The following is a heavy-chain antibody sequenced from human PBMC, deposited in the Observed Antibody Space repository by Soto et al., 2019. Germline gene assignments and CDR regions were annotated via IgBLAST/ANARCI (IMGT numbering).Heavy chain of an antibody. D-gene: IGHD3-10*01. CDR2: TYYKSKWNN. Sequence: SQTLPITCVISGDSVSSNSACWNWIRQSPSRGLEWLGRTYYKSKWNNDYALSVKSRITINPDTSKNQFSLHLYSVTPEDTAVYYCTGITWFRGMDVWGQGTPVTVYS. J-gene: IGHJ6*02. CDR3: TGITWFRGMDV. V-gene: IGHV6-1*01. CDR1: GDSVSSNSAC.